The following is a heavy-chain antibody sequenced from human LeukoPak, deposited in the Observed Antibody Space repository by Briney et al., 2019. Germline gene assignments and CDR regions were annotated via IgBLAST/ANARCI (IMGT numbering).Heavy chain of an antibody. D-gene: IGHD5/OR15-5a*01. CDR2: IYYSGST. Sequence: PSETLSLTCTVSGGSISSYYWSWIRQPPGKGLEWIGYIYYSGSTNYNPSLKSRVTISVDTSKNQFSLKLSSVTAADTAVYYCARLSAGCFDYWGQGTLVTVSS. CDR1: GGSISSYY. J-gene: IGHJ4*02. V-gene: IGHV4-59*01. CDR3: ARLSAGCFDY.